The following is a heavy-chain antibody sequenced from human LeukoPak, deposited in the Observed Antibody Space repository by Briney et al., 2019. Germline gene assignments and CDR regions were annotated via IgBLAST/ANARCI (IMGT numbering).Heavy chain of an antibody. CDR2: ISGGGT. Sequence: GGSLRLSCAASGFTLSNYAMSWVRQAPGKGLEWVSAISGGGTYYADSVKGRFTISRDDSKNTLYLQMNSLRAEDTAVYYCAKPRNWLEFYYFDCWGQGTLVTVSS. CDR1: GFTLSNYA. CDR3: AKPRNWLEFYYFDC. D-gene: IGHD3-9*01. V-gene: IGHV3-23*01. J-gene: IGHJ4*02.